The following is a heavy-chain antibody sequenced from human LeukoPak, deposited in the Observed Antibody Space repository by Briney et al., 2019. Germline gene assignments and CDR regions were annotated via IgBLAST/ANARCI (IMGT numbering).Heavy chain of an antibody. V-gene: IGHV3-30*18. Sequence: GGSLRLSCAASGFTFSNYGMHWVRQAPGKGLEWVAVISYDESNKYYADSVKGRFTISRDNSKNTLYLQMNSLRAEDTAMYYCAKGSYYYASGSSHWFDPRGQGTLVTVSS. CDR3: AKGSYYYASGSSHWFDP. J-gene: IGHJ5*02. CDR2: ISYDESNK. D-gene: IGHD3-10*01. CDR1: GFTFSNYG.